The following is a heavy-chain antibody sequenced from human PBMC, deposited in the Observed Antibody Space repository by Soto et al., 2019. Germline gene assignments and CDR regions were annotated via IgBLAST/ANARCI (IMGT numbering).Heavy chain of an antibody. CDR2: IYYSGST. J-gene: IGHJ4*02. D-gene: IGHD1-1*01. V-gene: IGHV4-59*08. CDR1: GGSISSYY. Sequence: SETLSLTCSVSGGSISSYYGSWIRQPPGKGLEWIGYIYYSGSTNYNPSLKSRVTISVDTSKNQFSLKLSSVTAADTAVYYCARRYGYSFDYWGQGTLVTVSS. CDR3: ARRYGYSFDY.